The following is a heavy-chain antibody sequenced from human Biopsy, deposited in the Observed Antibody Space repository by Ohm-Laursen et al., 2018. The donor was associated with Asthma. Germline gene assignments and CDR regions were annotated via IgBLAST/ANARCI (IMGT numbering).Heavy chain of an antibody. CDR3: ARVGYSSSWYGDYYYGMDV. CDR1: GFSFGSYG. V-gene: IGHV3-30*03. J-gene: IGHJ6*02. CDR2: MSFDGRQT. Sequence: SLRLSCAASGFSFGSYGMHWVRQAPGKGLELVAVMSFDGRQTYYADSVKGRFTISRDNSKNTLYLQMNSLRAEDTAVYYCARVGYSSSWYGDYYYGMDVWGQGTTVTVSS. D-gene: IGHD6-13*01.